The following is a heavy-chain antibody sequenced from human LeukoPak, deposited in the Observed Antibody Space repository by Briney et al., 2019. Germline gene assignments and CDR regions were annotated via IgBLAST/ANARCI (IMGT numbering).Heavy chain of an antibody. CDR2: ISSSGRTI. CDR3: AELGITMIGGV. V-gene: IGHV3-11*04. J-gene: IGHJ6*04. Sequence: GGSLRLSCAASGFTFSDYYISWIRQAPGKGLEWVLYISSSGRTIHYADSVKGRFTISRDNAKNSLYLQMNSLRAEDTAVYYCAELGITMIGGVWGKGTTVTISS. D-gene: IGHD3-10*02. CDR1: GFTFSDYY.